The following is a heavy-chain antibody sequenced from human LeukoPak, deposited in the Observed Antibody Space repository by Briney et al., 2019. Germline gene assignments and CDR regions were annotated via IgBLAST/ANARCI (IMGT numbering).Heavy chain of an antibody. J-gene: IGHJ4*02. V-gene: IGHV1-18*01. CDR2: ISGYNGNT. CDR3: AKDTTPGIAAAGY. D-gene: IGHD6-13*01. Sequence: ASVKVSRKASGYTFSNYGINWVRQAPGQGLEWMGWISGYNGNTKYAHELQGRVTMTTDTSTSTAYMELRSLRSDDTAVYYCAKDTTPGIAAAGYWGQGTLVTVSS. CDR1: GYTFSNYG.